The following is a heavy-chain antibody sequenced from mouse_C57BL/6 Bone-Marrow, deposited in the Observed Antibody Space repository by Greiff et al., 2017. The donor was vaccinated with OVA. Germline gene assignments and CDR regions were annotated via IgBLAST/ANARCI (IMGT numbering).Heavy chain of an antibody. CDR1: GYTFTSYW. CDR3: VFSDYSNPAWFAY. Sequence: VQLQQPGAELVMPGASVKLSCKASGYTFTSYWMHWVKQRPGQGLEWIGEIDPSDSYTNYNQKFKGKSTLTVDKSSSTAYMQLSSLTSEDSAVYYCVFSDYSNPAWFAYWGQGTLVTVSA. D-gene: IGHD2-5*01. J-gene: IGHJ3*01. CDR2: IDPSDSYT. V-gene: IGHV1-69*01.